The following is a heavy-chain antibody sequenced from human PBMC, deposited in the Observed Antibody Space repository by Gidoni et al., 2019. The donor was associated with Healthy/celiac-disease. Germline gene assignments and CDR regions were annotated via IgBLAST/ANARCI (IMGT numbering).Heavy chain of an antibody. CDR2: ISAYNGNT. CDR1: GYTFTSYG. Sequence: QVQLVQSGAEVKKPGASVKVPCKASGYTFTSYGISWVRQAPGQGLEWMGWISAYNGNTNYAQKLQGRVTMTTDTSTSTAYMELRSLRSDDTDVYYCAKDGEGALAYCGGDCYSVAFDIWGQGTMVTVSS. CDR3: AKDGEGALAYCGGDCYSVAFDI. D-gene: IGHD2-21*01. J-gene: IGHJ3*02. V-gene: IGHV1-18*04.